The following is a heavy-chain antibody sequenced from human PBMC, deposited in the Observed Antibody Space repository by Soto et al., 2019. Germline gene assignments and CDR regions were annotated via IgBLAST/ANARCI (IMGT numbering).Heavy chain of an antibody. CDR1: GGTFSSYA. J-gene: IGHJ4*02. Sequence: ASVKVSCKASGGTFSSYAISWVRQAPGQGLEWMGGIIPIFGTANYAQKFQGRVTITADESTSTAYMELSSLRSEDTAVYYCARDQRDSSGITDYYFDYWGQGTLVTSPQ. CDR2: IIPIFGTA. D-gene: IGHD3-22*01. CDR3: ARDQRDSSGITDYYFDY. V-gene: IGHV1-69*13.